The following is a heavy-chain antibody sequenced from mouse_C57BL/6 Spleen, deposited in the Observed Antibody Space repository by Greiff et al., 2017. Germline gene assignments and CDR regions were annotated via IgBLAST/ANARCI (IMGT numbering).Heavy chain of an antibody. D-gene: IGHD1-1*01. CDR2: SRNKANDYTT. V-gene: IGHV7-1*01. CDR1: GFTFSDFY. J-gene: IGHJ4*01. CDR3: ARDRDYYGSSYDAMDY. Sequence: EVQGVESGGGLVQSGRSLRLSCATSGFTFSDFYMEWVRQAPGKGLEWIAASRNKANDYTTEYSASVKGRFIVSRDTSQSILYLQMNALRAEDTAMYYCARDRDYYGSSYDAMDYWGQGTSVTVSS.